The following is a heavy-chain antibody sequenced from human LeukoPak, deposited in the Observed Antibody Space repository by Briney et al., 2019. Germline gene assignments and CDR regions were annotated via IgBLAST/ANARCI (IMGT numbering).Heavy chain of an antibody. V-gene: IGHV1-69*05. Sequence: SVKVSCKASGGTFISYAISWVRQAPGQGLEWMGGIIPISGTANYAQKFQGRVTVTTDESTSTAYMELSSLRSEDTAVYYCARDPSLYYYDSSGYGAFDIWGQGTMVTVSS. J-gene: IGHJ3*02. D-gene: IGHD3-22*01. CDR1: GGTFISYA. CDR2: IIPISGTA. CDR3: ARDPSLYYYDSSGYGAFDI.